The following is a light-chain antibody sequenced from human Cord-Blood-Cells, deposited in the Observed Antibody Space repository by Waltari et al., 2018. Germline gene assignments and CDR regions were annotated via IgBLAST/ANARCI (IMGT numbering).Light chain of an antibody. Sequence: DIVMTQSPDSLAVSLGERATINCKSSQSVLYSSNNKNYLAWYQQKPGQPPKLLIYWASTRESGVPDRFSGSGSETDFTLTISSLQAEDVAVYYYQQYYITPWPFGQGTKVEIK. J-gene: IGKJ1*01. CDR1: QSVLYSSNNKNY. CDR3: QQYYITPWP. V-gene: IGKV4-1*01. CDR2: WAS.